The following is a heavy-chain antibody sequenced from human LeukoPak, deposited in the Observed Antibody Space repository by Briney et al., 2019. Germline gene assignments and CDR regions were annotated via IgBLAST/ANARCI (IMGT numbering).Heavy chain of an antibody. CDR3: AELDITMIGGV. D-gene: IGHD3-10*02. Sequence: PGGSLRLSCAASGFTFSSYEMNWVRQAPGKGLEWVSYISSSGTTIYYADSVKGRVTISRDNAKSSLYLQMNSLRAEDTAVYYCAELDITMIGGVWGKGTTVTISS. J-gene: IGHJ6*04. V-gene: IGHV3-48*03. CDR2: ISSSGTTI. CDR1: GFTFSSYE.